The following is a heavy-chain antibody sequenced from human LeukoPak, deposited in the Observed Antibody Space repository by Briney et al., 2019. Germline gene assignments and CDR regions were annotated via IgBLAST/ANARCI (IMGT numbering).Heavy chain of an antibody. Sequence: ASVKVSCKASGYSFTSYDINWVRQAPGQGLEWKGWMNPNSGNTGYAQKFQGRVTMTRNTSISTAYMELSSLRSEDTAMYYCARGLHSSPDYYDSSGYYSIPDYWGQGTLVTVSS. CDR1: GYSFTSYD. J-gene: IGHJ4*02. D-gene: IGHD3-22*01. V-gene: IGHV1-8*01. CDR2: MNPNSGNT. CDR3: ARGLHSSPDYYDSSGYYSIPDY.